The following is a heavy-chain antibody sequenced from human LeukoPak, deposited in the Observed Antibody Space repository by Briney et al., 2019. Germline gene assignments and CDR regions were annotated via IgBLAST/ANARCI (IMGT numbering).Heavy chain of an antibody. D-gene: IGHD6-13*01. Sequence: SETLSLTCTVSGGSISSGSYYWSWIRQPAGKGLEWIGRIYTSGSSNYNPSLKSRVTISVDTSKNQFSLKLSSVTAADTAVYYCARRSAGTTRVFDYWGQGTLVTVSS. CDR1: GGSISSGSYY. CDR2: IYTSGSS. CDR3: ARRSAGTTRVFDY. V-gene: IGHV4-61*02. J-gene: IGHJ4*02.